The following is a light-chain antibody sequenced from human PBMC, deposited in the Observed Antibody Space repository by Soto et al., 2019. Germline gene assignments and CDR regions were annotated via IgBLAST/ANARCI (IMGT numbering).Light chain of an antibody. CDR2: EAS. V-gene: IGLV2-14*02. CDR3: SSYTSSSTLEV. J-gene: IGLJ3*02. Sequence: QSALTQPASVSESPGQSITISCTGTSSDVGSHNLVSWYQQYSDKAPKLIIFEASKRPSGVSNRFSGSKSGNTASLTISGLQAEDEADYYCSSYTSSSTLEVFGGGTKVTVL. CDR1: SSDVGSHNL.